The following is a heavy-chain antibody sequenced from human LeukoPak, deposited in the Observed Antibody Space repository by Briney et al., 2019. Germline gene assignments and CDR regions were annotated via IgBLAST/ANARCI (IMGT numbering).Heavy chain of an antibody. J-gene: IGHJ6*02. Sequence: SETLSLTCTVSGGSISSYYWSWIRQPAGKGLEWIGRIYTSGSTNYNPSLKSRVTMSVDTSKNQFSLKLSSVTAADTAVYYCARVAQDSSGYYYTYYYYGMDVWGQGTTVTGSS. CDR1: GGSISSYY. CDR2: IYTSGST. D-gene: IGHD3-22*01. CDR3: ARVAQDSSGYYYTYYYYGMDV. V-gene: IGHV4-4*07.